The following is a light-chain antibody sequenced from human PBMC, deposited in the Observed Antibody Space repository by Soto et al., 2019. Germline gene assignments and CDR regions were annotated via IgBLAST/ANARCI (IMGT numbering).Light chain of an antibody. Sequence: RLTQSPSSLSASRGDRVTITCRASQGISSSLSGYQQEPGKAPKLLIYEASTLQSGVPSRFSGRGSGTDFTLTLSGLQPEDFATYYCQQLNSYPFTFGQGTRLEI. J-gene: IGKJ5*01. CDR3: QQLNSYPFT. V-gene: IGKV1-9*01. CDR1: QGISSS. CDR2: EAS.